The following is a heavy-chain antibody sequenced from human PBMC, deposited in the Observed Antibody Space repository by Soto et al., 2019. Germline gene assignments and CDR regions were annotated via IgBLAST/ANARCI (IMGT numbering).Heavy chain of an antibody. CDR1: GGSISSSSYY. CDR2: IYYSGST. CDR3: ARRPTVTRFDY. Sequence: QLQLQESGPGLVKPSETLSLTCTVSGGSISSSSYYWGWIRQPPGKGLEWIGSIYYSGSTYYNPSLKSRVTISVDTSKNQFSLKLSSVTAADTAVYYCARRPTVTRFDYWGQGTLVTVSS. J-gene: IGHJ4*02. V-gene: IGHV4-39*01. D-gene: IGHD4-17*01.